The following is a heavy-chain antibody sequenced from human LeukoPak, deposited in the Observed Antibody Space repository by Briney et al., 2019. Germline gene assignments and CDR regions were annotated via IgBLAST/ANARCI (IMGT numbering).Heavy chain of an antibody. V-gene: IGHV4-61*02. D-gene: IGHD2-8*01. CDR2: IYTSGST. CDR1: GGSISSGSYY. Sequence: TLSLTCTVSGGSISSGSYYWGWLRQPAGRGLEWIGRIYTSGSTNYNPSLTSRVTISVDTSKNQFSLKLSSVTAADTAVYYCAREDGFDYWGQGTLVTVSS. CDR3: AREDGFDY. J-gene: IGHJ4*02.